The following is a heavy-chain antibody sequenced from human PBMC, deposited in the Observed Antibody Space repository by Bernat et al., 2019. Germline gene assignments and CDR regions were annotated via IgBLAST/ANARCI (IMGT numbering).Heavy chain of an antibody. Sequence: EVQLVESGGGLVQPGGSLRLSCAASGFTVSSNYMSWVRQAPGKGLEWVSVIYSGGSTYYADSVKGRFNISRDNSKNTLYLQMNSLRAEDTAVYYCERVRATVTSGWFDPWGQGTLVTVSS. CDR3: ERVRATVTSGWFDP. CDR1: GFTVSSNY. J-gene: IGHJ5*02. V-gene: IGHV3-66*01. D-gene: IGHD4-17*01. CDR2: IYSGGST.